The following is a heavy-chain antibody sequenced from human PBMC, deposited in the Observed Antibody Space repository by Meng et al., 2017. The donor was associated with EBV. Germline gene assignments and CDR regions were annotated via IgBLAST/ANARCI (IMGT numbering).Heavy chain of an antibody. V-gene: IGHV4-39*07. J-gene: IGHJ5*02. Sequence: QLQLQESGPGLVKPSEPLSLTCTASGCAISSSSYYWGWIRQPPGKGLEWIGGIYYSGSTYYSPSLKSRVTISVDTSKNQFSLKLSSVTSADTAVYYCARRGYSSSRTEFDPWGQGTLVTVS. CDR1: GCAISSSSYY. CDR3: ARRGYSSSRTEFDP. D-gene: IGHD6-13*01. CDR2: IYYSGST.